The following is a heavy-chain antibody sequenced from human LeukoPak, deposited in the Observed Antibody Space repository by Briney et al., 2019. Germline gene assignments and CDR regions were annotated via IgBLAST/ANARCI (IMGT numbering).Heavy chain of an antibody. D-gene: IGHD3-10*01. J-gene: IGHJ5*02. CDR3: ARDSGTTGEVKFDP. CDR2: IYTSGST. Sequence: SETLSLTCTVSGGSISSYYWSWIRQPAGEGLEWIGRIYTSGSTDYNPPLKSRVTMSVDTSNNQFSLKLSSVTAVDTAVYYCARDSGTTGEVKFDPWGQGTLVTVSS. V-gene: IGHV4-4*07. CDR1: GGSISSYY.